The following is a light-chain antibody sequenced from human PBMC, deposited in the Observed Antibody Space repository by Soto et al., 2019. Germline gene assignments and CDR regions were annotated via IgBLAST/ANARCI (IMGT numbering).Light chain of an antibody. J-gene: IGLJ3*02. CDR2: EVS. CDR3: SSYTSSSTWV. CDR1: SGDVGGYDY. Sequence: QSALAQPASVSGSPGQAITISCTGTSGDVGGYDYVSWYQQHPGKAPKLMIYEVSNRAPGVSSRFSGSRSGNTASLTISGLQAEDEAYYYCSSYTSSSTWVFGGGTQLTVL. V-gene: IGLV2-14*01.